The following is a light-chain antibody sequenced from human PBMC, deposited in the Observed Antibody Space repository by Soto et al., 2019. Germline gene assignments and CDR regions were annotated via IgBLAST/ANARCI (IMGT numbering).Light chain of an antibody. CDR3: ATWDASLSAVV. CDR1: SSNIGNNH. CDR2: DSN. V-gene: IGLV1-51*01. Sequence: QSVLTQPPSVSAAPGQRVAISCSGSSSNIGNNHVSWYQQFPGRAPTFLIYDSNKRPSGIADRFSGSKSGTSATLVITGLQTGDEADYYCATWDASLSAVVFGGGTKVTVL. J-gene: IGLJ2*01.